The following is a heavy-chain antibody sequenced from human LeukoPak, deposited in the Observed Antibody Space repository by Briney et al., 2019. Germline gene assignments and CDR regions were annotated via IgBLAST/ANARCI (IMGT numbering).Heavy chain of an antibody. V-gene: IGHV4-34*01. J-gene: IGHJ6*02. CDR1: GGSFSGYY. D-gene: IGHD3-10*01. CDR2: INHSGST. CDR3: ARTKRGYGMDV. Sequence: SETLSLTCAVYGGSFSGYYWSWIRQPPGKGLEWIGEINHSGSTNYNPSLKSRVTISVDTSKNQFSLKLSSVTAADTAVYYCARTKRGYGMDVWGQGTTVTVSS.